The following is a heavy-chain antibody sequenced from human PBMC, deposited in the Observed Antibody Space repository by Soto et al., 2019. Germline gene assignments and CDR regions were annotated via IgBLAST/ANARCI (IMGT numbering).Heavy chain of an antibody. D-gene: IGHD5-18*01. V-gene: IGHV4-39*07. Sequence: PSETLSLTCTVSGGSISSGSSYWGWIRQPPGKGLEWVGSIYYLGNTYYNPSLKSRVTISVDTSKNQFSLKLSSVTAADTAVYYCARKRAGYSYGLLGWGQGTLVTVSS. CDR3: ARKRAGYSYGLLG. CDR1: GGSISSGSSY. J-gene: IGHJ4*02. CDR2: IYYLGNT.